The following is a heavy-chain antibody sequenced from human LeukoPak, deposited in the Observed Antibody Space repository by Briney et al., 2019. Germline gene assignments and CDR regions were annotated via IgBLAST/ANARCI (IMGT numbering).Heavy chain of an antibody. CDR3: ARVAYYDSSGYPYYFDY. D-gene: IGHD3-22*01. V-gene: IGHV1-2*02. CDR1: GYTFTVFY. J-gene: IGHJ4*02. CDR2: INPNSGGT. Sequence: ASVKVSCKPSGYTFTVFYIHWVRQAPGQGLEWMGWINPNSGGTNYAEKFQGRVTMTRDTSISTAHMELSRLRSDDTAVYYCARVAYYDSSGYPYYFDYWGQGTLVTVSS.